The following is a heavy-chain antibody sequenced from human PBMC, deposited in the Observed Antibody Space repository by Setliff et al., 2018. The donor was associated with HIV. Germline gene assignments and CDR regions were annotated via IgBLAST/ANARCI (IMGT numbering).Heavy chain of an antibody. CDR2: IYSRGST. Sequence: SETLSLTCTVSGGSISSSSHYWGWIRQPPGKGLEWIGSIYSRGSTYYNPSLKSRVTISVDTSKNQFSLKLSSVTAADTAVYYCARDRSFSGIAVAPTGLGYWGQGTRVTVSS. CDR3: ARDRSFSGIAVAPTGLGY. V-gene: IGHV4-39*07. J-gene: IGHJ4*02. D-gene: IGHD6-19*01. CDR1: GGSISSSSHY.